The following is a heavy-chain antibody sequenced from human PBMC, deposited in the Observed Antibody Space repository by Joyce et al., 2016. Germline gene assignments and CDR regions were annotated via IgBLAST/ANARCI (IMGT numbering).Heavy chain of an antibody. Sequence: QVQLMESGPGLVKPSETLSLNCTVSGVSIGVADYCWSWIRQPPGKGPEWIGNICYRGTSFHNPSLQSRVAMSVDTSKRHFFLKLTSVTAADTAVYYCAKDSGGSIQPYLRYFDSWGQGILVTVSS. CDR3: AKDSGGSIQPYLRYFDS. V-gene: IGHV4-30-4*01. CDR2: ICYRGTS. J-gene: IGHJ4*02. D-gene: IGHD5-18*01. CDR1: GVSIGVADYC.